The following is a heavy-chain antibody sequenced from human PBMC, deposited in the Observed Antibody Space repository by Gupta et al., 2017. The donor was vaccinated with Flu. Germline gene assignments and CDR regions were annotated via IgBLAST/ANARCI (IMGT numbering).Heavy chain of an antibody. J-gene: IGHJ4*02. CDR1: GFTFSEHY. Sequence: RLVESGGGLVQPGGSLRISCVVSGFTFSEHYMDWIRQAPGKWLEWVGRIRNKANIYTTEYAASVKDRFTITRDDSKSSLYLQMNSLKNEDTAVYYCSRGETGPSPPGRNDCWGQGTLVTVSS. CDR2: IRNKANIYTT. D-gene: IGHD1-14*01. CDR3: SRGETGPSPPGRNDC. V-gene: IGHV3-72*01.